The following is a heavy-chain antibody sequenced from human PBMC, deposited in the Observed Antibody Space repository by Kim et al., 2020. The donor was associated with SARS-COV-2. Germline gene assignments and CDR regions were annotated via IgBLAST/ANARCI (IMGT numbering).Heavy chain of an antibody. CDR3: ARLQKIFGVVTNPVFDY. D-gene: IGHD3-3*01. J-gene: IGHJ4*02. CDR1: GGSISSYY. V-gene: IGHV4-59*08. Sequence: SETLSLTCTVSGGSISSYYWSWIRQPPGKGLEWIGYIYYSGSTNYNPSLKSRVTISVDTSKNQFSLKLSSVTAADTAVYYCARLQKIFGVVTNPVFDYWGQGTLVTVSS. CDR2: IYYSGST.